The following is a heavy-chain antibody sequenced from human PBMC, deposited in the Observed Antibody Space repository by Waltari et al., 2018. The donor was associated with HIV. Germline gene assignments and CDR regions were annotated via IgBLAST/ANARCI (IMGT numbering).Heavy chain of an antibody. D-gene: IGHD1-26*01. CDR3: ARDRGGSSFQH. V-gene: IGHV3-66*02. CDR2: IYSGGST. CDR1: GFTVSSNY. Sequence: EVQLVESGGGLVQPGGSLRLSCAASGFTVSSNYMSWVRQAPGKGLEWVSVIYSGGSTYYADSLKGRFTISRDNSKNTLYLQMNSLRAEDTAVYYCARDRGGSSFQHWGQGTLVTVSS. J-gene: IGHJ1*01.